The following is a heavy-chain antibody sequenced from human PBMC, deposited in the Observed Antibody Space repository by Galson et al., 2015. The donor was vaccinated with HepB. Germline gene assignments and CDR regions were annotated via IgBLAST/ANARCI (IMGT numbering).Heavy chain of an antibody. CDR1: GYAFTRYG. J-gene: IGHJ5*02. CDR2: INTVNGNT. CDR3: SRGDYDFHP. Sequence: SVKVSCKASGYAFTRYGMHWVRQAPGQSLEWMGWINTVNGNTKYSQKVQGRLTITRDSFANIVYMELNTLRFGDTAVYYCSRGDYDFHPWGQGTLVTVSS. D-gene: IGHD4-17*01. V-gene: IGHV1-3*04.